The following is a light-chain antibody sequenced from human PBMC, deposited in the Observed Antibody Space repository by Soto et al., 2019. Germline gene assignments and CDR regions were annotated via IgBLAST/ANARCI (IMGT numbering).Light chain of an antibody. V-gene: IGLV1-47*02. CDR3: ATWDDRPNGYVV. J-gene: IGLJ2*01. CDR1: SSDIGSNY. Sequence: QTVVTQPPSASGTPGQRVTISCSGSSSDIGSNYVYWYQQLPGTAPKLLIYSNNERPSGVPDRFSGSKSGTSASLAISGLRSEDEAEYYCATWDDRPNGYVVFGGGTKLTVL. CDR2: SNN.